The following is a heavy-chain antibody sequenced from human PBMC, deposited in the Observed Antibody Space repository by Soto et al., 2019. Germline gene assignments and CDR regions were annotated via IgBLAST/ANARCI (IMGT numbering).Heavy chain of an antibody. D-gene: IGHD2-2*01. CDR1: GGSISSGDYY. J-gene: IGHJ5*02. Sequence: SETLSLTCTVSGGSISSGDYYWSWIRQPPGKGLEWIGYIYYSGSTYYNPSLKSRVTISVDTSKNQFSLKLSSVTAADTAVYYCARVRCSSTSCYVFNWFDPWGQGTLVTVS. V-gene: IGHV4-30-4*01. CDR2: IYYSGST. CDR3: ARVRCSSTSCYVFNWFDP.